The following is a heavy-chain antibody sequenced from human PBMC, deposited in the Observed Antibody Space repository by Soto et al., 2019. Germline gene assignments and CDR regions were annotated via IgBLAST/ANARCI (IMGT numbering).Heavy chain of an antibody. V-gene: IGHV3-30*18. D-gene: IGHD6-13*01. CDR1: GFTFSSYG. Sequence: ESVGGVVQPGRSLRLSCAASGFTFSSYGMHWVRQAPGKGLEWVAVISYDGSNKYYADSVKGRFTISRDNSKNTLYLQMNSLRAEDTAVYYCAKDLIAAAGTGNWFDPWGQGTLVTVSS. J-gene: IGHJ5*02. CDR2: ISYDGSNK. CDR3: AKDLIAAAGTGNWFDP.